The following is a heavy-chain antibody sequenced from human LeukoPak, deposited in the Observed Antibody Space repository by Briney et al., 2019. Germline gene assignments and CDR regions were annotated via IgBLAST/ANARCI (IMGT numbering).Heavy chain of an antibody. CDR3: ARVDRVSYYYN. V-gene: IGHV4-39*07. J-gene: IGHJ4*02. CDR1: GGSISSSSYY. D-gene: IGHD1-26*01. CDR2: IYYSGST. Sequence: PSETLSLTCTVSGGSISSSSYYWGWIRQPPGKGLEWIGSIYYSGSTYYNPSLKSRVTISVDTSKNQFSLKLSSVTAADTAVYYCARVDRVSYYYNWGQGTLVTVSS.